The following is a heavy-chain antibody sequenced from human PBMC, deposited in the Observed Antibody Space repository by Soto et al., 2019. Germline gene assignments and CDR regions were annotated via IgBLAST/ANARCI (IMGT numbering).Heavy chain of an antibody. J-gene: IGHJ6*02. CDR3: ATDSATSYFGMDV. D-gene: IGHD1-26*01. V-gene: IGHV4-34*01. CDR2: VNDSGST. Sequence: SETLSLTCAVYGGSFTGNYRSWIRQPPGKGLEWIGEVNDSGSTNFNPSLKSRVTISVDTSKKQFTLKLTSVTAADTAVYYCATDSATSYFGMDVWGHGTMVTVSS. CDR1: GGSFTGNY.